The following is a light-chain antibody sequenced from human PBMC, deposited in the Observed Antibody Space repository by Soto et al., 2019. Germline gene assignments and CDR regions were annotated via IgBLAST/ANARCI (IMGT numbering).Light chain of an antibody. J-gene: IGKJ5*01. Sequence: VITQGPATLFLYPGERAALSCVSSESVSTYLAWYQQKPGQAPRLLMYDASTRATGIPARISGSGSGTGFTLTISSLQPEDSAVYFCQQRSNWPLITFGQGTRLEIK. CDR1: ESVSTY. CDR3: QQRSNWPLIT. V-gene: IGKV3-11*01. CDR2: DAS.